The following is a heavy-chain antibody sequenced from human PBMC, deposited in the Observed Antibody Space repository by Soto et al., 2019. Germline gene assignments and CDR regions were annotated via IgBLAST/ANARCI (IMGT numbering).Heavy chain of an antibody. Sequence: SQTLSLTCAISGDSISSNSAAWNWIRQSPSRGFEWLGRTYYRSRWYHDYAVSVKSRIIINPDTSKNQVSLQLNSVTPDDTAVYYCASYIYDYWGQGTVVTGSS. V-gene: IGHV6-1*01. D-gene: IGHD2-2*02. CDR1: GDSISSNSAA. CDR2: TYYRSRWYH. CDR3: ASYIYDY. J-gene: IGHJ4*02.